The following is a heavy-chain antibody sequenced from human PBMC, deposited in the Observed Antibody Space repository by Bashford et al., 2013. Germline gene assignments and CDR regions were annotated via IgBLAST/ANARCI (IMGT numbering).Heavy chain of an antibody. Sequence: SETLSLTCTVSGGSISSYYWSWIRQPPGKGLEWIGYIYYSGSTNYNPSLKSRVTISVDTSKNQFSLKLSSVTAADTAVYYCARHGGEEEGLDYWGQGTLVTVSS. CDR2: IYYSGST. D-gene: IGHD2-15*01. J-gene: IGHJ4*02. V-gene: IGHV4-59*08. CDR3: ARHGGEEEGLDY. CDR1: GGSISSYY.